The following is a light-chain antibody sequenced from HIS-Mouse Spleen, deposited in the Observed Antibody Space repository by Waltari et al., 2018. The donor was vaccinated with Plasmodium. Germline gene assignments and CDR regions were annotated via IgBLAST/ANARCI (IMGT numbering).Light chain of an antibody. CDR3: NSRDSSGTHGV. J-gene: IGLJ2*01. CDR1: SLRSDY. Sequence: SSELTQHPAVSVALGQTVRITCQGDSLRSDYARLYQQKPGQAPVLVIYGKNNRPSGIPDRFSGSSSGNTASLTITGAQAEDEADYYCNSRDSSGTHGVFGGGTKLTVL. CDR2: GKN. V-gene: IGLV3-19*01.